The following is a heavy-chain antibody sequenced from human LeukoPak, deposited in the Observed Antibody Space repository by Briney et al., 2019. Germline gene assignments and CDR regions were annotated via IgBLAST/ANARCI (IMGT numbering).Heavy chain of an antibody. CDR2: ITSSSSHI. CDR3: ARVGPNRVLDY. Sequence: PGGSLRLSCVASGFTLSSYSRNWVRQAPGKGLEWVSSITSSSSHIYYADSVKGRFTISRDNAKNSLCLQMNSLRAEDTAVYYCARVGPNRVLDYWGQGTLVTVSS. V-gene: IGHV3-21*01. D-gene: IGHD3-10*01. CDR1: GFTLSSYS. J-gene: IGHJ4*02.